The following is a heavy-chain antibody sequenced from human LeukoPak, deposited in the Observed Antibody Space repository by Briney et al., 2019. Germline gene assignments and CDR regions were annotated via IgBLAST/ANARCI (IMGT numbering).Heavy chain of an antibody. CDR2: INNRGTT. Sequence: SETLSLTCAVSGGSLSPHYWSWIRRPLGKGLEWIGEINNRGTTNYSPSLRGRATISVDTSKNQFSLRLTPVTAADTAMYYCARVPLWWLTPFDFWGQGTLATVSS. V-gene: IGHV4-34*01. CDR1: GGSLSPHY. J-gene: IGHJ4*02. CDR3: ARVPLWWLTPFDF. D-gene: IGHD5-12*01.